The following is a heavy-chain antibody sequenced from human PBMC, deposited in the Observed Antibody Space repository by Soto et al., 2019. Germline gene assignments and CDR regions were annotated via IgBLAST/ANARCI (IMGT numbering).Heavy chain of an antibody. J-gene: IGHJ6*02. CDR1: GGSFSGYY. D-gene: IGHD3-10*01. CDR3: ASITMVRGVPPRRYYYYGMDV. CDR2: INHSGST. Sequence: SETLSLTSAVYGGSFSGYYWSWIRQPPGKGLEWIGEINHSGSTNYNPSLKSRVTISVDTSKNQFSLKLSSVTAADTAVYYCASITMVRGVPPRRYYYYGMDVWGQGTTVTVSS. V-gene: IGHV4-34*01.